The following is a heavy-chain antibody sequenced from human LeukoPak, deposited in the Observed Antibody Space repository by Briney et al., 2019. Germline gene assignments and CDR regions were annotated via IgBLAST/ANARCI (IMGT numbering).Heavy chain of an antibody. CDR2: IPTDETPT. V-gene: IGHV3-74*01. CDR1: GFTFSNYS. CDR3: ARDHYFKIDY. Sequence: PGGSLRLSCAASGFTFSNYSLNWVRQAPGKGLVWVSRIPTDETPTNYADSVQGRFTISRDNAKNTLYLQMNNLRAEDTAVYYCARDHYFKIDYWGQGTLVTVSS. J-gene: IGHJ4*02. D-gene: IGHD3-10*01.